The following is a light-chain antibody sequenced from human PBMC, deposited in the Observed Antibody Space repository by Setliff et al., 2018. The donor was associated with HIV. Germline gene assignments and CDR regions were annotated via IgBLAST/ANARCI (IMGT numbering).Light chain of an antibody. V-gene: IGLV2-23*02. CDR1: SSDVGSPLSS. CDR3: CSYGSCDIWI. J-gene: IGLJ2*01. Sequence: QSVLTQPASVSGSPGQSINISCTGSSSDVGSPLSSVSWYQQTPGEVPQLLIYEVTRRPSGISDRFSGSKSDNPASLTISGLQTEDEADYDCCSYGSCDIWIFGGGTKVTVL. CDR2: EVT.